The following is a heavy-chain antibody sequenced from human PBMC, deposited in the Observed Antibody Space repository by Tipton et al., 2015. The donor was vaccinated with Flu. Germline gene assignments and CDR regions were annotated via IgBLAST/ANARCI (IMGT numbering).Heavy chain of an antibody. Sequence: CAASGFTFSSYSMNWVRQAPGKGLEWVSSISSSSSYIYYADSVKGRFTISRDNAKNSLYLQMNSLRAEDTAVYYCARDERPYDFWSGSSNWFDPWGQGTLVTVSS. CDR1: GFTFSSYS. CDR3: ARDERPYDFWSGSSNWFDP. J-gene: IGHJ5*02. CDR2: ISSSSSYI. V-gene: IGHV3-21*01. D-gene: IGHD3-3*01.